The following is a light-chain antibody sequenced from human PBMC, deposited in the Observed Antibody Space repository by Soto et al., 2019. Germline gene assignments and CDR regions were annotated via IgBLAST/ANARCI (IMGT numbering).Light chain of an antibody. V-gene: IGKV3-15*01. CDR1: QNVNSN. Sequence: EIVVTQSPATLSVSPGERVTVSCRASQNVNSNLAWYQQKPGQAPRPLIFGASTRATGIPARFSGSGSGTEFTLTISSLQSEDFAVYYCQQYNNFWTFGQGTKVEIK. CDR3: QQYNNFWT. CDR2: GAS. J-gene: IGKJ1*01.